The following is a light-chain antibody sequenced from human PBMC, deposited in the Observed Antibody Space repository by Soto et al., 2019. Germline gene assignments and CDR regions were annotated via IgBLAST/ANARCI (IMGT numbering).Light chain of an antibody. CDR2: DVS. Sequence: QPASVSGSPGQSITISCTGTSSDVGGYNYVSWYQRYPGKAPKLMIYDVSNRPSGVSNRFSGSKSGNTASLTISGLQAEDEADYYCSSYTSSSAVVFGGGTKLTVL. V-gene: IGLV2-14*01. CDR1: SSDVGGYNY. J-gene: IGLJ3*02. CDR3: SSYTSSSAVV.